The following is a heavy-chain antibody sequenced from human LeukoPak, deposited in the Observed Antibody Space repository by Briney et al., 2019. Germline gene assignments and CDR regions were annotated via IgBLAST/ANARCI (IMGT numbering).Heavy chain of an antibody. CDR2: IGTAGDT. CDR1: GFTFSSYD. CDR3: AAYSSSGDAFDI. Sequence: GGSLRLPCAASGFTFSSYDMHWVRQATGKGLEWVSAIGTAGDTYYPGSVKGRFTISRENAKNSLYLQMNSLRAGDTAVYYCAAYSSSGDAFDIWGQGTMVTVSS. J-gene: IGHJ3*02. V-gene: IGHV3-13*04. D-gene: IGHD6-13*01.